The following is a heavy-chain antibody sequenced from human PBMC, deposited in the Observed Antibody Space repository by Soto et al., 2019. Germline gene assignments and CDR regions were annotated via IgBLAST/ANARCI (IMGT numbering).Heavy chain of an antibody. J-gene: IGHJ4*02. D-gene: IGHD3-3*01. CDR1: GFTFSSYA. CDR3: AKARQERFFKIFGVVIDD. V-gene: IGHV3-23*01. Sequence: GGSLRLSCAASGFTFSSYAMSWVRQAPGKGLEWVSAISGSGGSTYYADSVKGRFTISRDNSKNTLYLQMNSLRAEDTAVYYCAKARQERFFKIFGVVIDDSGQGNLVPVS. CDR2: ISGSGGST.